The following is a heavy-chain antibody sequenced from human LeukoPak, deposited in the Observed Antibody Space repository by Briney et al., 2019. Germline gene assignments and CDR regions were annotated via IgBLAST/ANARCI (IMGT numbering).Heavy chain of an antibody. CDR2: ISYDGSNK. V-gene: IGHV3-30*18. CDR1: GFTFSSYG. CDR3: AKDILTGYYNVGDC. J-gene: IGHJ4*02. Sequence: GGSLRLSCAASGFTFSSYGMHWVRQAPGKGLEWVAVISYDGSNKYYADSVKGRFTISRDNSKNTLYLQMNSLRAEDTAVYYCAKDILTGYYNVGDCWGQGTLVTVSS. D-gene: IGHD3-9*01.